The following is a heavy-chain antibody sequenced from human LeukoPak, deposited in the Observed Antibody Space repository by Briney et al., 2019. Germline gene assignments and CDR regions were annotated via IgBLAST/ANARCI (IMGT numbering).Heavy chain of an antibody. Sequence: AASVKVSCKASGGTFSSYAISWVRQAPGQGLEWMGGIIPIFGTANYAQKFQGRVTITADKSTSTAYMELRSLRSEDTAVYYCARVEAGVGAFAEYFQHWGQGTLVTVSS. V-gene: IGHV1-69*06. J-gene: IGHJ1*01. CDR3: ARVEAGVGAFAEYFQH. D-gene: IGHD1-26*01. CDR2: IIPIFGTA. CDR1: GGTFSSYA.